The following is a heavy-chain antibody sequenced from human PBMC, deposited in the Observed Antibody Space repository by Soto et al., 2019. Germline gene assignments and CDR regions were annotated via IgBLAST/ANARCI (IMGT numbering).Heavy chain of an antibody. V-gene: IGHV3-23*01. CDR2: ISGSGGST. Sequence: GGSLRLSCAASGFTFSSYAMSWVRQAPGKGLEWVSAISGSGGSTYYADSVKGRFTISRDNSKNKLYLQMNSLRAEDTAVYYCAKDRSEYSGYDYWFDPWGQGTLVTVSS. D-gene: IGHD5-12*01. CDR1: GFTFSSYA. J-gene: IGHJ5*02. CDR3: AKDRSEYSGYDYWFDP.